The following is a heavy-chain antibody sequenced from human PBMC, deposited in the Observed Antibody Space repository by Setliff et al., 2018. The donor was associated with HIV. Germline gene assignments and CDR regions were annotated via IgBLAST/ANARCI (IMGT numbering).Heavy chain of an antibody. Sequence: PGGSLRLSCAASGFTFSSYGMHWVRQAPGKGLEWVAVIWYDGSNKYYADSVKGRFTISRDNAKNSVSLQMNSLRAEDTAVYYCARDHIAAAVFDYWGQGTLVTVSS. V-gene: IGHV3-33*01. J-gene: IGHJ4*02. CDR3: ARDHIAAAVFDY. CDR1: GFTFSSYG. CDR2: IWYDGSNK. D-gene: IGHD6-13*01.